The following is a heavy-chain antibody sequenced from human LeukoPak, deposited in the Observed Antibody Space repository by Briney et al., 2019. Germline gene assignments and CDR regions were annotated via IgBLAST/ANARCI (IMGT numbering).Heavy chain of an antibody. CDR3: AKDGQSSGWYVGHYYYYVDV. V-gene: IGHV3-30-3*01. D-gene: IGHD6-19*01. J-gene: IGHJ6*03. CDR2: ISYDGSNK. CDR1: GFTFSSYA. Sequence: GGSLRLSCAASGFTFSSYAMHWVRQAPGKGLEWVAVISYDGSNKYYADSVKGRFTISRDNSKNTLYLQMNSLRAEDTAVYYCAKDGQSSGWYVGHYYYYVDVWGKGTTVTVSS.